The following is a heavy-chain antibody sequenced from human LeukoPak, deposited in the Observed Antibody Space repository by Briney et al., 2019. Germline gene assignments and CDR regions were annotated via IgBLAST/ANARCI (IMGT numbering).Heavy chain of an antibody. CDR2: INHSGST. V-gene: IGHV4-34*01. CDR1: GGSFSGYY. CDR3: ARQLGPLHYFDY. J-gene: IGHJ4*02. D-gene: IGHD1-1*01. Sequence: PSETLSLTCAVYGGSFSGYYWSWIRQPPGKGLEWIGEINHSGSTNYNPSLKSRVTISVDTSKNQFSPKLSSVTAADTAVYYCARQLGPLHYFDYWGQGTLVTVSS.